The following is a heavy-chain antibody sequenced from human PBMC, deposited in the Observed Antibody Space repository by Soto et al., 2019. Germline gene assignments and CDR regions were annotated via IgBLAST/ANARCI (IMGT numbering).Heavy chain of an antibody. CDR2: IYYSGST. D-gene: IGHD2-2*01. V-gene: IGHV4-30-4*01. CDR1: GGSISSGDYY. CDR3: AREDCSSTSCGMDV. Sequence: SETLSLTCTVSGGSISSGDYYWSWIRQPPGKGLEWIGYIYYSGSTYYNPSLKSRVTISVDTSKNQFSLKLSSVTAADTAVYYCAREDCSSTSCGMDVWGQGTTVTVSS. J-gene: IGHJ6*02.